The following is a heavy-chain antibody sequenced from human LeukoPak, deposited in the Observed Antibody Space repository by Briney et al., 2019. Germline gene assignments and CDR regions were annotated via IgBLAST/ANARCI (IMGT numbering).Heavy chain of an antibody. D-gene: IGHD1-14*01. Sequence: SETLSLTCTVSGGSISSGSYYWSWIRQPAGKGLEWIGRIYTSGSTNYNPSLKSRVTISVDTSKNQFSLKLSSVTAADTAVYYCARDLPSVARRAYYYYMDVWGKGTTVTVSS. CDR2: IYTSGST. J-gene: IGHJ6*03. V-gene: IGHV4-61*02. CDR3: ARDLPSVARRAYYYYMDV. CDR1: GGSISSGSYY.